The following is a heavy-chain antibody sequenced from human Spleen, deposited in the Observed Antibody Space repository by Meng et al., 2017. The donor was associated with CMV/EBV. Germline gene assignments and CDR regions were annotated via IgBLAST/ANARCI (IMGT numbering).Heavy chain of an antibody. CDR3: ARDLWGSRYYFDY. D-gene: IGHD1-26*01. V-gene: IGHV4-30-4*08. Sequence: QVQPQESGPGLVKPSQTLSLTCTVSGGSISSGDYYWSWIRQPPGKGLEWIGYIYYSGSTYYNPSLKSRVTISVDTSKNQFSLKLSSVTAADTAVYYCARDLWGSRYYFDYWGQGTLVTVSS. J-gene: IGHJ4*02. CDR2: IYYSGST. CDR1: GGSISSGDYY.